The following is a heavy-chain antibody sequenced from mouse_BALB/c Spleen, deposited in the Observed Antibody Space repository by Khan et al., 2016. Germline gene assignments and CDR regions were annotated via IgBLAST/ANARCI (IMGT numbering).Heavy chain of an antibody. J-gene: IGHJ1*01. CDR2: MNTYTGEP. CDR3: ARDYEYDGDWYVDV. V-gene: IGHV9-3-1*01. D-gene: IGHD2-4*01. CDR1: GYTFTNYG. Sequence: QIQLVQSGPELKKPGETVKISCKASGYTFTNYGMNWVKQAPGKGLKWMGWMNTYTGEPTYADDFKGRFAFSLKTSARTAYLQINNLKNEDTATYFCARDYEYDGDWYVDVWGAGTTVTVSS.